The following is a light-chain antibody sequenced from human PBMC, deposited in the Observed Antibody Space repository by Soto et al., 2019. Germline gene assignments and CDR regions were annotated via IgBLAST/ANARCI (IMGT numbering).Light chain of an antibody. V-gene: IGLV1-40*01. CDR1: SSNIGAGYD. CDR3: QSYDSSLSDRYV. Sequence: QSVLTQPPSVSGAPGQMVTISCTGSSSNIGAGYDVHWYKQLPGTAPKLLIYGNNNRPSGVPDRFSGSKSGTSASLAITGLQAEDEAEFYCQSYDSSLSDRYVFGTGTKVTVL. CDR2: GNN. J-gene: IGLJ1*01.